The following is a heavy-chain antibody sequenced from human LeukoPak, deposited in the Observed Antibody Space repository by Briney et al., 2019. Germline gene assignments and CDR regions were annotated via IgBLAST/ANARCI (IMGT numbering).Heavy chain of an antibody. Sequence: SETLSLTCTVSGGSLSSYYWSWIRQPPGKGLEWIGYIYYSGSTNYNPSLKSRVTISVDRSKNQFSLKLSSVTTADTAVYYCARVSDYGDYYPDYWGQGTLVTVSS. J-gene: IGHJ4*02. CDR3: ARVSDYGDYYPDY. D-gene: IGHD4-17*01. CDR1: GGSLSSYY. V-gene: IGHV4-59*01. CDR2: IYYSGST.